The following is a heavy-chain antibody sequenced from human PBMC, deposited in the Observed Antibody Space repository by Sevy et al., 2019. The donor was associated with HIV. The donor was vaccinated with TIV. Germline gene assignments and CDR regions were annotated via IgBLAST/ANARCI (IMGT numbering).Heavy chain of an antibody. V-gene: IGHV4-34*01. CDR3: ARSPSVVVVPGAPSWFDP. CDR1: DGSFSGYY. CDR2: INESGIT. Sequence: TENLSLTCAVHDGSFSGYYWNWIRQLPGKGLERIGEINESGITYYNPSLKSRVTISVDTSKKQFSLKLNSVTAADTAVYFCARSPSVVVVPGAPSWFDPWGQGTLVSVSS. J-gene: IGHJ5*02. D-gene: IGHD2-2*01.